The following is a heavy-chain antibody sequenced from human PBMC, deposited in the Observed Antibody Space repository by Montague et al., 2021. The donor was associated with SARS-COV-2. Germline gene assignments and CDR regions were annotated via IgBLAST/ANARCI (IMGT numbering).Heavy chain of an antibody. CDR3: ARERLDCSGTSCYTNGLDV. J-gene: IGHJ6*02. D-gene: IGHD2-15*01. CDR2: VYYSGTA. V-gene: IGHV4-61*01. CDR1: GGSVRSGLYY. Sequence: SETLSLTCTVSGGSVRSGLYYRTWTRQPPGKRLEWIGYVYYSGTANHNPSLKSRLTLTVDTSKNQFSLKLSSVTAADTAIYYCARERLDCSGTSCYTNGLDVWGQGTMVTVSS.